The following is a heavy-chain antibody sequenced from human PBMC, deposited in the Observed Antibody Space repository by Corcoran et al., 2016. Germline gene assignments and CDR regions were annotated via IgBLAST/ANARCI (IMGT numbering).Heavy chain of an antibody. V-gene: IGHV1-18*01. Sequence: QVQLVQSGAEVKKPGASVKVSCKASGYTFTSYGISWVRQALGQGLEWMGWISAYNGNTNYAQKLQGRVTMTTDTSTSTAYMELRSLRSDDTAVYYCARAGDCSSTSCYGEFPDYWGQGTLVTVSS. CDR3: ARAGDCSSTSCYGEFPDY. CDR2: ISAYNGNT. D-gene: IGHD2-2*01. CDR1: GYTFTSYG. J-gene: IGHJ4*02.